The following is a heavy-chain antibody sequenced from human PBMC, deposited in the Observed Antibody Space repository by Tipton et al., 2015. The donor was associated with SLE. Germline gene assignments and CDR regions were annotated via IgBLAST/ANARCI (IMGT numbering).Heavy chain of an antibody. CDR1: GASISSNKYY. Sequence: TLSLTCTVSGASISSNKYYWGWIRQPPGKGLEWIGTIYYSGNTYYSPSLKSRVSISVDTSKNQFSLRLNSVTAADTGVYYCAKVTVFGVAIFGYNWFDPWGQGTLVTVAS. CDR2: IYYSGNT. J-gene: IGHJ5*02. D-gene: IGHD3-3*01. CDR3: AKVTVFGVAIFGYNWFDP. V-gene: IGHV4-39*02.